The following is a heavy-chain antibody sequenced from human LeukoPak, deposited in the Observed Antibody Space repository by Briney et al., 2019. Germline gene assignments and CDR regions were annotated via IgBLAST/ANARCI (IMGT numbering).Heavy chain of an antibody. Sequence: GGSLRLSCAASGFTFSDYYMSWIRQAPGKGLEWVSYISSSGSTIYYADSVKGRFTISRDNAKSSLYLQMNSLRAEDTAVYYCARGGLPYFLYNWFDPWGQGTLVTVSS. CDR3: ARGGLPYFLYNWFDP. V-gene: IGHV3-11*01. D-gene: IGHD3/OR15-3a*01. CDR1: GFTFSDYY. CDR2: ISSSGSTI. J-gene: IGHJ5*02.